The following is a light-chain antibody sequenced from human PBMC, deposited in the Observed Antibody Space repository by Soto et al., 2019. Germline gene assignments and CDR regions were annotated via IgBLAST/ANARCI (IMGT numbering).Light chain of an antibody. CDR3: SSYTSSSTSHVV. V-gene: IGLV2-14*01. J-gene: IGLJ2*01. CDR1: SSDVGGYNY. CDR2: DVS. Sequence: QSVLTQPASVSGSPGQSITISCTGTSSDVGGYNYVSWYQQHPGKAPKLMIYDVSNRPSGVSNRFSGSKSGNTASLNISGLQAEDEADYYCSSYTSSSTSHVVFGGGTKLTVL.